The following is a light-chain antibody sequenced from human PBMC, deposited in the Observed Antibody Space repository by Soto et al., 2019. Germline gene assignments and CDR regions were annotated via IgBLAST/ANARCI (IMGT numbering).Light chain of an antibody. CDR3: QHSYTNPRT. Sequence: DIQMTQSPSSLSAYVVSGVSITCRASQNIGIYLNWYHQKPGKAPKLLIFAASTLQSGVPSRFSGSGSGTDFTLTIGSLQPEDFATYYCQHSYTNPRTFGQGTKVDIK. CDR1: QNIGIY. J-gene: IGKJ1*01. CDR2: AAS. V-gene: IGKV1-39*01.